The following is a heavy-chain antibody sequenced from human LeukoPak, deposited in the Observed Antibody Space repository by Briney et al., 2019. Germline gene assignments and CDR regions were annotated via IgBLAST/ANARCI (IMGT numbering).Heavy chain of an antibody. CDR3: ARGPRNYDSSGYYWDY. D-gene: IGHD3-22*01. CDR1: GYTFSDHW. J-gene: IGHJ4*02. V-gene: IGHV3-7*01. CDR2: VKHDGNDR. Sequence: GGSLRLSCVVSGYTFSDHWLSWVRQAPGKGPEWVATVKHDGNDRDYVDSVKGRFTISRDNAKNSLYLQMNSLRAEDTAVYYCARGPRNYDSSGYYWDYWGQGTLVTVSS.